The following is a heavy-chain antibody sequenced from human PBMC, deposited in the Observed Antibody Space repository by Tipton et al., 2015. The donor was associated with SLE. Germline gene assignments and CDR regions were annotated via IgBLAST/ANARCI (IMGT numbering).Heavy chain of an antibody. J-gene: IGHJ4*02. CDR3: ARDGDLSSSWYYFDY. CDR2: ISSSGSTI. D-gene: IGHD6-13*01. Sequence: SLRLSCAASGFTFSSYEMNWVRQAPGKGLEWVSYISSSGSTIYYADSVKGRFTISRDNAKNSLYLQMNSLRAGDTAVYYCARDGDLSSSWYYFDYWGQGTLVTVSS. V-gene: IGHV3-48*03. CDR1: GFTFSSYE.